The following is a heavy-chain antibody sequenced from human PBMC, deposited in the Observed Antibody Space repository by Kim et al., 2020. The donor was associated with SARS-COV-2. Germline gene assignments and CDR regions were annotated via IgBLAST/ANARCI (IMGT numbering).Heavy chain of an antibody. Sequence: GGSLRLSCAASGFTFSSYWMHWVRQAPGKGLVWVSRINSDGSSTSYADSVKGRFTISRDNAKNTLYLQRNSLRAEDTAVYYCARGALYSSSLYWGQGTLVTVSS. J-gene: IGHJ4*02. V-gene: IGHV3-74*01. CDR1: GFTFSSYW. CDR3: ARGALYSSSLY. CDR2: INSDGSST. D-gene: IGHD6-13*01.